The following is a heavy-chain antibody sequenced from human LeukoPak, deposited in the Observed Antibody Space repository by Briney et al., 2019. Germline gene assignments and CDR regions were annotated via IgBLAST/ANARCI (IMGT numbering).Heavy chain of an antibody. CDR2: IYYSGST. CDR1: GGSISSYY. Sequence: PSETLSLTCTVSGGSISSYYWSWIRQPPGKGLEWIGYIYYSGSTNYNPSLKSRVTISVDTSKNQFSLKLSSVTAADTAVYYCARVRGGDPDLDYWGQGTLVTVSS. D-gene: IGHD3-10*01. V-gene: IGHV4-59*08. J-gene: IGHJ4*02. CDR3: ARVRGGDPDLDY.